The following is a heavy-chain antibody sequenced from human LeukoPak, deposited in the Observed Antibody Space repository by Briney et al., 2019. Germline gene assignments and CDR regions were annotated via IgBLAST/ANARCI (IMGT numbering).Heavy chain of an antibody. J-gene: IGHJ4*02. CDR3: ARVGATGTTSPFDY. CDR1: GYTFTGYY. D-gene: IGHD1-1*01. CDR2: INPNRGGT. Sequence: ASVNVSCKASGYTFTGYYIHWVRQAPGQGLEWMGWINPNRGGTNYAQKFQGRVTMTRDTSISTAYMELSRLRSDDTAVYYCARVGATGTTSPFDYWGQGTLVTVSS. V-gene: IGHV1-2*02.